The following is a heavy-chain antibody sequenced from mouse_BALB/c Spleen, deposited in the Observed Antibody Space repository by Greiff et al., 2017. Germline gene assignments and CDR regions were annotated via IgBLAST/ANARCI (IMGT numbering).Heavy chain of an antibody. J-gene: IGHJ2*01. CDR1: GYTFTDYN. V-gene: IGHV1-18*01. CDR3: ARNRDMITYFDY. Sequence: VQLQQSGPELVKPGASVKIPCKASGYTFTDYNMDWVKQSHGKSLEWIGDINPNNGGTIYNQKFKGKATLTVDKSSSTAYMELRILTSEDTAVYYCARNRDMITYFDYWGQGTTLTVSS. CDR2: INPNNGGT. D-gene: IGHD2-4*01.